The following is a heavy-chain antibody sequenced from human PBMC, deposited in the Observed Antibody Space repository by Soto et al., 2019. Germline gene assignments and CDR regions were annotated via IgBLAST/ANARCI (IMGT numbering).Heavy chain of an antibody. D-gene: IGHD2-21*02. Sequence: GGSLRLSCAASGFTFSSYAMSWVRQAPGKGLEWVSAISGSGGSTYYADSVKGRFTISRDNSKNTLYLQMNSLRAEDTAVYYCAKECGRWDDCYSLVDYWGQGTLVTVSS. J-gene: IGHJ4*02. CDR1: GFTFSSYA. CDR2: ISGSGGST. V-gene: IGHV3-23*01. CDR3: AKECGRWDDCYSLVDY.